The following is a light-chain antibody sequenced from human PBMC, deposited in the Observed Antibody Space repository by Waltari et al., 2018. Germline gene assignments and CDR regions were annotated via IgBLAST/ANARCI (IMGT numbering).Light chain of an antibody. CDR2: YDS. V-gene: IGLV3-21*04. J-gene: IGLJ2*01. CDR1: NVGSTS. Sequence: SYVVTQSPSVSVAPGETARVTGGGDNVGSTSVPWYQQRPGQAPVLVISYDSDRPSGIPERFSGSNSGNTATLTISWVEAEDEADYYCLVWHSTIDHQGVFGGGTKLTVL. CDR3: LVWHSTIDHQGV.